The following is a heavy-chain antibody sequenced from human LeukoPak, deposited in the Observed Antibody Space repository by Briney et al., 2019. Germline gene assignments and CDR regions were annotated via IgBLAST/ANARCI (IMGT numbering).Heavy chain of an antibody. CDR2: INHSGTT. D-gene: IGHD3-3*01. CDR1: GGCLNGYS. Sequence: PSESLSLTCAVDGGCLNGYSWTWLRQPPGKGLEWIGEINHSGTTNFNPSVQSRATISEDTSKNQFSLKLSSVTAADTAVYYCARVRGFWRHYYYSSYYIDVWGQGTRVTVSS. CDR3: ARVRGFWRHYYYSSYYIDV. J-gene: IGHJ6*03. V-gene: IGHV4-34*01.